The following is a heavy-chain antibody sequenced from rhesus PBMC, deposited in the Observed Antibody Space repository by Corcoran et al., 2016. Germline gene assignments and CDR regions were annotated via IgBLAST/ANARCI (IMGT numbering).Heavy chain of an antibody. CDR3: ASAPYGNYVDY. V-gene: IGHV1S2*01. J-gene: IGHJ4*01. D-gene: IGHD3-9*01. Sequence: QVQLVQSGAEVKKPGSSVKVSCKASGYTFTDYYMHWVRQAPRQGLEWMGWINPYNGNTKYAQKFQGRVTMTRDTSTSTAYMELSSLRSEDTAVYYCASAPYGNYVDYWGQGVLVTVSS. CDR2: INPYNGNT. CDR1: GYTFTDYY.